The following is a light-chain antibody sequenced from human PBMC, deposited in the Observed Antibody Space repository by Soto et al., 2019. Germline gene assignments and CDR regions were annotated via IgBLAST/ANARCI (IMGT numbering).Light chain of an antibody. V-gene: IGKV3-15*01. J-gene: IGKJ1*01. Sequence: EIVITQSPATLSVSPGERATLSCRASQSVSSNVAWYQQRPGQAPRLLIYRASTRATGIPARFSGSGSGTEFTLTISSLQSEDFAVYYCQQYHNLWTFGHGAKVDI. CDR3: QQYHNLWT. CDR1: QSVSSN. CDR2: RAS.